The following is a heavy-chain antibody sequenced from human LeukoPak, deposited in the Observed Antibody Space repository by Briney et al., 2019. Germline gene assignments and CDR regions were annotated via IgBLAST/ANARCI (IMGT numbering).Heavy chain of an antibody. CDR1: GYTFTSYA. Sequence: ASVKVSCKASGYTFTSYAMNWVRQAPGQGLEWMGWINPNSGGTNYAQKFQGRVTMTRDTSISTAYMELSRLRSDDTAVYYCARGWGSDWYFDLWGRGTLVTVSS. CDR2: INPNSGGT. CDR3: ARGWGSDWYFDL. J-gene: IGHJ2*01. D-gene: IGHD7-27*01. V-gene: IGHV1-2*02.